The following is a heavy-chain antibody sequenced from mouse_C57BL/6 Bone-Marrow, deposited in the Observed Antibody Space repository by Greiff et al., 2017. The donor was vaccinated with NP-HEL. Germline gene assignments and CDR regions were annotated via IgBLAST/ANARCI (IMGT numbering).Heavy chain of an antibody. CDR1: GFTFSSYG. CDR2: ISSGGSYT. CDR3: ARRPTLYYDYDGYAMDY. D-gene: IGHD2-4*01. J-gene: IGHJ4*01. Sequence: DVQLVESGGDLVKPGGSLKLSCAASGFTFSSYGMSWVRQTPDKRLEWVATISSGGSYTYYPDSVKGRFTISRDNAKNTLYLQMSSLKSEDTAMYYCARRPTLYYDYDGYAMDYWGQGTSVTVSS. V-gene: IGHV5-6*01.